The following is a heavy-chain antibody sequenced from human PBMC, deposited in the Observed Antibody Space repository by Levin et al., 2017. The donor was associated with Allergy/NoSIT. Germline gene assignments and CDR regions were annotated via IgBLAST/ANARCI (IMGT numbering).Heavy chain of an antibody. CDR2: IYTSGST. Sequence: PSETLSLTCTVSGGSISSGSYYWSWIRQPAGKGLEWIGRIYTSGSTNYNPSLKSRVTISVDTSKNQFSLKLSSVTAADTAVYYCASGPGGAFDIWGQGTMVTVSS. J-gene: IGHJ3*02. D-gene: IGHD3-10*01. CDR1: GGSISSGSYY. CDR3: ASGPGGAFDI. V-gene: IGHV4-61*02.